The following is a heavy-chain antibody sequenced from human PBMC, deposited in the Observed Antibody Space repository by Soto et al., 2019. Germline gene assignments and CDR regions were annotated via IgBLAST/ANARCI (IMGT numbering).Heavy chain of an antibody. Sequence: QLQLVQSGPEVQKPGTSVKVSCKASGFTFTSSAVQWVRLARGPRLEWIGWIVVGSGNTNYAQKFQERVTITRDMSTSTAYMELSSLRSEDTAVYYCAASVAAAGTGFDYLGQGTLVTVAS. D-gene: IGHD6-13*01. J-gene: IGHJ4*02. CDR3: AASVAAAGTGFDY. CDR1: GFTFTSSA. V-gene: IGHV1-58*01. CDR2: IVVGSGNT.